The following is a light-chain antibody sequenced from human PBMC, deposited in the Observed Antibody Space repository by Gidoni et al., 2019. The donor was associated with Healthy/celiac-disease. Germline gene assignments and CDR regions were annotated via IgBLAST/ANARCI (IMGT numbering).Light chain of an antibody. V-gene: IGKV3-15*01. Sequence: ENMIKQSPATLSVSPGERATLSCRASQSVSSNLAWYQQKPGQAPRLLIYGASTRATGIPARFSGSGSGTEFTLTISSLQSEDFAVYYCQQYNNWPPVTFGQGTRLEIK. CDR2: GAS. CDR1: QSVSSN. J-gene: IGKJ5*01. CDR3: QQYNNWPPVT.